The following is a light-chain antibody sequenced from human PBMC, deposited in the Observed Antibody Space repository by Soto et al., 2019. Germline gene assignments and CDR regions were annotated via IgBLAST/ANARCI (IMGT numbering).Light chain of an antibody. CDR3: QQLNGAPWT. CDR1: PAIASF. CDR2: GAS. J-gene: IGKJ1*01. V-gene: IGKV1-9*01. Sequence: IQLTQSPSSLSASVGDRVTITCRASPAIASFLAWYQQKPVTAPKLLIYGASTLQSGVPSRFSRSRSGTDYTLTIASLQTEDFATYYCQQLNGAPWTFGQGTKVEIK.